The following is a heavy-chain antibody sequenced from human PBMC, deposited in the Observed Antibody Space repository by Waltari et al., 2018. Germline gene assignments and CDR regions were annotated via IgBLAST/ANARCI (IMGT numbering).Heavy chain of an antibody. D-gene: IGHD6-13*01. CDR3: AXNDXYGTGWYGLVAX. CDR2: XNVGGXST. V-gene: IGHV3-23*01. CDR1: GFTMSSCA. Sequence: EVXLXDSGXGLAQHGGSXGLYCAAYGFTMSSCAMTWVGQGPGXGLXCVSSXNVGGXSTYYXDYVKGRFTIXRDNSKNTLFLQMNSLIXEDTAVYYXAXNDXYGTGWYGLVAXWGQGTLVTVSS. J-gene: IGHJ4*02.